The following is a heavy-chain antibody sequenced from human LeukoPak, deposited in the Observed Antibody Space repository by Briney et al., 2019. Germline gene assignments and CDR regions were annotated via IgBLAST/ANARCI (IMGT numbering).Heavy chain of an antibody. CDR3: ARTSRYYDSSGFDP. V-gene: IGHV3-11*01. D-gene: IGHD3-22*01. J-gene: IGHJ5*02. CDR2: ISSSGSTI. Sequence: GGSLRLSCAASGFTFSDYYMSWIRQAPGKGLEWVSYISSSGSTIYYADSVKGRFTISRDNAKNSLYLQMNSLRAEDTALYHCARTSRYYDSSGFDPWGQGTLVTVSS. CDR1: GFTFSDYY.